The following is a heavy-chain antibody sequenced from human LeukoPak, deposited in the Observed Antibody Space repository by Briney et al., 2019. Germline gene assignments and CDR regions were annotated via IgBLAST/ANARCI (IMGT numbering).Heavy chain of an antibody. D-gene: IGHD6-19*01. V-gene: IGHV1-18*01. CDR2: ISAYNGNT. Sequence: ASVKVSCKASGYTFTSYGISWERQAPGQGLEWMGWISAYNGNTNYAQKLQGRVTMTTDTSTSTAYMELRSLRSDDTAVYYCARDGYSSGWIDYYYYGMDVWGQGTTVTVSS. J-gene: IGHJ6*02. CDR3: ARDGYSSGWIDYYYYGMDV. CDR1: GYTFTSYG.